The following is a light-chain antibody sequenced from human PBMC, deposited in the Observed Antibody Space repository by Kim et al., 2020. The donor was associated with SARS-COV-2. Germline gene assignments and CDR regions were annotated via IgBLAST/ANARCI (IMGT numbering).Light chain of an antibody. V-gene: IGKV3-15*01. Sequence: SPEESATLSCRASQTINNRLVWYQHKRGQAPRLLIYDATTRATGVPARFVGSGSETDFTLTISSLQSEDFAVYYCQQSNDWPPLTFGQGTKVDIK. J-gene: IGKJ1*01. CDR1: QTINNR. CDR2: DAT. CDR3: QQSNDWPPLT.